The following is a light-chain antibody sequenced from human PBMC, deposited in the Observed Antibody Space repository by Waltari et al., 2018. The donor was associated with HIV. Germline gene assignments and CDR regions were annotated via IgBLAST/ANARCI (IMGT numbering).Light chain of an antibody. J-gene: IGLJ2*01. V-gene: IGLV3-1*01. Sequence: SYELTQPPSVSVSPGQTANIACSGDKLGDKYTSWYQQKPGQSPVLVIYQDNKRPSGIPDRFSGSNSGNTATLIISGAQAMDEADYFCQAWDSSAVVFGGGTKLTVL. CDR3: QAWDSSAVV. CDR2: QDN. CDR1: KLGDKY.